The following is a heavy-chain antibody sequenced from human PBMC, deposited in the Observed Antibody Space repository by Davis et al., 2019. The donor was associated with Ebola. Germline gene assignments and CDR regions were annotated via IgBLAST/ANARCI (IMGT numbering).Heavy chain of an antibody. Sequence: GESLKISCAASGFTFSSYGMSWVRQAPGKGLEWVSAISGAGGSTYYAGSVKGRFTISRDNSKNTLSLQMDSLRAEDTAVYYCAKVGYGWYYYFDSWGPGTLVTVSS. CDR3: AKVGYGWYYYFDS. J-gene: IGHJ4*02. CDR1: GFTFSSYG. CDR2: ISGAGGST. D-gene: IGHD6-19*01. V-gene: IGHV3-23*01.